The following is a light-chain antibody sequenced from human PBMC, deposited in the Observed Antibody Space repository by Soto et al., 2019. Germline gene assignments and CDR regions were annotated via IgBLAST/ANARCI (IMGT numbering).Light chain of an antibody. CDR3: QQYYNWPRT. Sequence: EVVMTQSPATLSVSPGEGVTLSCRASQGIGDTLAWYQQKPGQAPRLLFYGASTGATGLPARFSGSGSGTEFTLTINSLQAEDCAVYYCQQYYNWPRTFGQGTRLEIK. V-gene: IGKV3-15*01. CDR1: QGIGDT. CDR2: GAS. J-gene: IGKJ5*01.